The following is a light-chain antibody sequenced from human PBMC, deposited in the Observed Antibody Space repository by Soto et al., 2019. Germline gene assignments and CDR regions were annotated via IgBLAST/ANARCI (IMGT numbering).Light chain of an antibody. Sequence: EIVLTQSPGTLALSPGERATLSCRASQSVSSTYVAWYQQKSGQAPRLLIYGASSRATGIPDRFSGSGSGTDFTLTIRRLEPEDFAVYYCQQYGSSPPWTFGQGTRREIK. CDR3: QQYGSSPPWT. V-gene: IGKV3-20*01. CDR2: GAS. J-gene: IGKJ5*01. CDR1: QSVSSTY.